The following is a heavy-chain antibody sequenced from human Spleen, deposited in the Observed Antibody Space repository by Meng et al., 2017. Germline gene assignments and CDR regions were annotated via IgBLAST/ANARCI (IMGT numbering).Heavy chain of an antibody. D-gene: IGHD6-19*01. CDR1: GYTFPDYW. Sequence: ASVKVSCKASGYTFPDYWLHWVRRAPGQGLEWMGRINPKSGDTHYAQRFQGRVTMTEDTSTDTAYMELSRLRSDDTAVYYCARDIAVAGTPYYYYGMDVWGQGTTVTVSS. J-gene: IGHJ6*02. V-gene: IGHV1-2*06. CDR2: INPKSGDT. CDR3: ARDIAVAGTPYYYYGMDV.